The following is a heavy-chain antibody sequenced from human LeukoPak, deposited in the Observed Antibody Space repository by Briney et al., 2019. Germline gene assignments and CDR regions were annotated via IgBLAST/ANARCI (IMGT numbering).Heavy chain of an antibody. V-gene: IGHV1-18*01. CDR2: ISAYNGNT. CDR1: GYTFTSYG. D-gene: IGHD3-10*01. J-gene: IGHJ3*02. CDR3: ARANVSLWFGELFHDAFDI. Sequence: ASVKVSCKASGYTFTSYGISWVRQAPGQGLEWMGWISAYNGNTNYAQKLQGRVTMTTDTSTSTAYMELRSLRSDDTAVYYCARANVSLWFGELFHDAFDIWGQGTMVTVSS.